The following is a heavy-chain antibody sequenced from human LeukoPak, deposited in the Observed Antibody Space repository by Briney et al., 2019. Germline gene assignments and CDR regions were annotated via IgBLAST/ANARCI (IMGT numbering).Heavy chain of an antibody. CDR3: ARDQYSSGWYGGYNWFDP. D-gene: IGHD6-19*01. CDR1: GGSISSYY. CDR2: IYYSGST. V-gene: IGHV4-59*01. J-gene: IGHJ5*02. Sequence: SETLSLTCTVSGGSISSYYWSWIRQPPGKGLEWIGYIYYSGSTNYNPSLKSRVTISVDTSKNQFSLKLSSVTAADTAVYYCARDQYSSGWYGGYNWFDPWGQGTLVTVSS.